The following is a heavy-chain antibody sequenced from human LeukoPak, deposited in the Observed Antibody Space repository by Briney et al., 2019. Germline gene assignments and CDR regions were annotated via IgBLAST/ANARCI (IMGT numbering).Heavy chain of an antibody. CDR2: INPSGGST. CDR3: ACVVWGAFDI. Sequence: ASVKVSCKASGFIFTSYYMHWVRQAPGQGLEWMGIINPSGGSTSYPQKFQGRVTMTRDTSTSTVYMELSSLRSEDTAVCYCACVVWGAFDIWGQGTLVTVSS. D-gene: IGHD2-21*01. J-gene: IGHJ3*02. CDR1: GFIFTSYY. V-gene: IGHV1-46*03.